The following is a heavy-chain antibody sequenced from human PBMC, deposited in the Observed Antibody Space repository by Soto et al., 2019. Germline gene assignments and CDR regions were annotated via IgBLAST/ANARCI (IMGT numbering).Heavy chain of an antibody. Sequence: EVQLLESGGGLVQPGESLRLSCAASGFTFGSHAMAWVRRAPGKGLEWVAAISGSGDATYYAGPGKGRFTISRDDATNSVFLQMNSLRAEDTAVYYCARKDCSNGLCPFDYWGQGTLVTVSS. V-gene: IGHV3-23*01. CDR3: ARKDCSNGLCPFDY. CDR1: GFTFGSHA. CDR2: ISGSGDAT. D-gene: IGHD2-8*01. J-gene: IGHJ4*02.